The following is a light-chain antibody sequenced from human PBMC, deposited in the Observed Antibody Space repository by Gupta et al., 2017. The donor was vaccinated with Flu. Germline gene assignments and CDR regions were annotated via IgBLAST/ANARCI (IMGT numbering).Light chain of an antibody. Sequence: QSALTQPASVSGSPGQSITISCTGTSSDVGGYNYVSWYQQHPGTAPNLMFYEVSNRPSGLSTRFAASNAGTTALPNIAVLQAEDDAYYYSTSYTSSYRWVFGPGTKLTVL. V-gene: IGLV2-14*01. CDR1: SSDVGGYNY. CDR3: TSYTSSYRWV. CDR2: EVS. J-gene: IGLJ3*02.